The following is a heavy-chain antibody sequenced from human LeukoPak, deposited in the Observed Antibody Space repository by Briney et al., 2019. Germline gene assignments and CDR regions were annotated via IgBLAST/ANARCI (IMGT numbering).Heavy chain of an antibody. CDR2: VYYSGST. CDR1: GGSISTYY. J-gene: IGHJ4*02. Sequence: SETLPLTCTVSGGSISTYYWSWIRQPSGKGLEWIGYVYYSGSTNYNPSLKSRVTISVDTSKNQFSLKLTAVTAADMAVYYCARGGGLFEYWGQGTLVAVSS. CDR3: ARGGGLFEY. V-gene: IGHV4-59*01.